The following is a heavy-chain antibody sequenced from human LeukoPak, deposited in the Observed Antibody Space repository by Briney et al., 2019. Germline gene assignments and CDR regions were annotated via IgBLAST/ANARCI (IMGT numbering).Heavy chain of an antibody. CDR2: INHSGST. Sequence: SETLSLTCAVYGGSFNGYYWSWIRQPPGKGLEWIGEINHSGSTNYNPSLKSRVTISVDTSKNQFSLKLSSVTAADTAVYYCARGGIPSDDWFDPWGQGTLVTVSS. CDR3: ARGGIPSDDWFDP. CDR1: GGSFNGYY. J-gene: IGHJ5*02. D-gene: IGHD2-21*02. V-gene: IGHV4-34*01.